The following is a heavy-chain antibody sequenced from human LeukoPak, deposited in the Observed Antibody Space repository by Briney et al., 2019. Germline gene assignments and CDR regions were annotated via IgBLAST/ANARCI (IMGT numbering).Heavy chain of an antibody. CDR3: ARDMNPTVFDF. Sequence: GGSLRLSCAASGFTFTRHWMHWVRHTPGKGLVWVSGIKNDGNDTAYADAVKGRVTISRDNAKNTRYLQMDSLRAEDTAVYYCARDMNPTVFDFWGQGTLVTVSS. CDR1: GFTFTRHW. J-gene: IGHJ4*02. V-gene: IGHV3-74*01. D-gene: IGHD3-16*01. CDR2: IKNDGNDT.